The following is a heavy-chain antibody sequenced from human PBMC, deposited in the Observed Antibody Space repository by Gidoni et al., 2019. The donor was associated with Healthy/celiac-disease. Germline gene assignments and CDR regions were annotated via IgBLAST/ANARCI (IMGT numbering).Heavy chain of an antibody. V-gene: IGHV4-39*01. CDR2: IYYSGRT. D-gene: IGHD3-3*01. CDR1: GGPISSSSYY. Sequence: QLPPQESGPGLVKPSATLSLTCTVSGGPISSSSYYLGWIRQPPGKGLEWIGSIYYSGRTYYNPSLKNRVTISVDTSKNPFALKLSSVTAADTAVYYCARGGEADTIFGIAFRDLVKFDPWGQGTLVTVSS. J-gene: IGHJ5*02. CDR3: ARGGEADTIFGIAFRDLVKFDP.